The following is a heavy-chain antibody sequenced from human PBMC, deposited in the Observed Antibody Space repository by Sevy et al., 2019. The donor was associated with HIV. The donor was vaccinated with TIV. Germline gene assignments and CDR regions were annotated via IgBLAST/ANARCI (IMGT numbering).Heavy chain of an antibody. CDR3: AIMDRLGGFVDY. CDR1: GGSISSYY. Sequence: SETLSLTCTVSGGSISSYYWSWIRQPPGKGLEWIGYIYYSGSTNYNPSLKSRVTISVDTSKNQFSLKLSSVTAADTAVYYCAIMDRLGGFVDYWGQGTLVTVS. D-gene: IGHD3-16*01. V-gene: IGHV4-59*01. CDR2: IYYSGST. J-gene: IGHJ4*02.